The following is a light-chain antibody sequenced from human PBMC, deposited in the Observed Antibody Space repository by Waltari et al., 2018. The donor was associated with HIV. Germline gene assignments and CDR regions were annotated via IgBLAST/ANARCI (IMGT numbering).Light chain of an antibody. CDR2: GTS. Sequence: EIVLTQSPGALSLSPGERATLSCRASQSVSSSHLAWYQQRPGRARRLLMYGTSSRATGIPDSVSGSGSGTDFTLTISRLGPEDFAVYYCQQYGSSAPLTFGGGTKVEIK. J-gene: IGKJ4*01. CDR3: QQYGSSAPLT. V-gene: IGKV3-20*01. CDR1: QSVSSSH.